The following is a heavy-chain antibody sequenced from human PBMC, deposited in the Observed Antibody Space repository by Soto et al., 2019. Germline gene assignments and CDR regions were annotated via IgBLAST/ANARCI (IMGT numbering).Heavy chain of an antibody. CDR3: AQDDIGSGWRFGY. V-gene: IGHV3-23*01. D-gene: IGHD6-19*01. CDR1: GFAFSSFT. Sequence: EVQLLESGGDLVQPGGSLRLSCAASGFAFSSFTMSWVRQAPGKGLEWVSLISSHGQVTYYAGSVKGRFTISRDNSRNTLYLQMDSLRADDTALYYCAQDDIGSGWRFGYWGQGTLVTVSS. J-gene: IGHJ4*02. CDR2: ISSHGQVT.